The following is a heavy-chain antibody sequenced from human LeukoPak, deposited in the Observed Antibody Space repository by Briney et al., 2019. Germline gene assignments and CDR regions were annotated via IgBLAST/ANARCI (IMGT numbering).Heavy chain of an antibody. D-gene: IGHD3-16*01. J-gene: IGHJ4*02. Sequence: GGSLRLSCIASGFVFSRDNMNWVRQAPGKGLEWVAHISETIYYADSVQGRFTISRNNAKNSLYLQMSNLRVDDTAMYYCVREVGRPKTFYFDSWGRGTPVTVSS. CDR2: ISETI. CDR3: VREVGRPKTFYFDS. CDR1: GFVFSRDN. V-gene: IGHV3-48*04.